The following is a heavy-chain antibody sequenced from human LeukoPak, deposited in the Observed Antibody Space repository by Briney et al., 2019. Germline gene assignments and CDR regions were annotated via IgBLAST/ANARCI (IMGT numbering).Heavy chain of an antibody. CDR1: GGSISSSSYY. V-gene: IGHV4-39*02. CDR3: ARDIYSSSSFDY. J-gene: IGHJ4*02. D-gene: IGHD6-6*01. CDR2: IYYSGST. Sequence: PSETLSLTCTVSGGSISSSSYYWGWIRQPPGKGLEWIGSIYYSGSTYYNPSLKSRVTISVDTSKNQFSLKLSSVTAADTAVYYCARDIYSSSSFDYWGQGTLVTVSS.